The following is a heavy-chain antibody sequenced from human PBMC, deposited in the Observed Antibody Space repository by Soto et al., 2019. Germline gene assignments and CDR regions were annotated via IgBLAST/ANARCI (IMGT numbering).Heavy chain of an antibody. D-gene: IGHD3-9*01. J-gene: IGHJ4*02. V-gene: IGHV1-58*02. Sequence: SVKVSCKASGFTFTSSAMQWVRQARGQRLEWIGWIVVGSGNTNYAQKFQEGVTITRDMSTSTAYMELSSLRSEDTAVYYCAAIPYYDILTGPFDYWGQGTLVTVSS. CDR3: AAIPYYDILTGPFDY. CDR1: GFTFTSSA. CDR2: IVVGSGNT.